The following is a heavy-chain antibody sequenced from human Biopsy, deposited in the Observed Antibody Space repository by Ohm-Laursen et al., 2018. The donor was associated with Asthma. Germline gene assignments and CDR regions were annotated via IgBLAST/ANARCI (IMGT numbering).Heavy chain of an antibody. J-gene: IGHJ2*01. D-gene: IGHD6-6*01. CDR2: IYYSGRT. V-gene: IGHV4-39*02. Sequence: SDTLSLTCIVSGDAMSTSGSHWGWIRQSPGKGLEWIGSIYYSGRTYYNPSLEIRVTISADTSKNHFSLKVTSVTAADTAVYYCARAVSSSSYWYFDLWGRGDLVTVSS. CDR3: ARAVSSSSYWYFDL. CDR1: GDAMSTSGSH.